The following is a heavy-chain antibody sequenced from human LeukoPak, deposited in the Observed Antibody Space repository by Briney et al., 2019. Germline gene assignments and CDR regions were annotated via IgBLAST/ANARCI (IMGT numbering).Heavy chain of an antibody. D-gene: IGHD4-23*01. Sequence: PGRSLRLSCAASGFTFSSYAMHWVRQAPGKGLEWVAVISYDGSNKYYADSVKGRFTISRDNSKNTLYLQMNSLRAEDTAVYYCARDGGNFHDLYYYYYYGMDVWGQGTTVTVS. CDR1: GFTFSSYA. V-gene: IGHV3-30-3*01. CDR3: ARDGGNFHDLYYYYYYGMDV. J-gene: IGHJ6*02. CDR2: ISYDGSNK.